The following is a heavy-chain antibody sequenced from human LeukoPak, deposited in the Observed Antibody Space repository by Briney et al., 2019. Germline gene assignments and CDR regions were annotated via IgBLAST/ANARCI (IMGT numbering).Heavy chain of an antibody. D-gene: IGHD6-13*01. CDR2: IDPNSGGT. V-gene: IGHV1-2*02. CDR1: GYTFTGYY. J-gene: IGHJ4*02. Sequence: GASVKVSCKASGYTFTGYYMHWVRQAPGQGLEWMGWIDPNSGGTNYAQKFQGRVTMTRDTSISTAYMELSRLRSDDTAVYYCARANPGSSWYYYWGQGTLVTVS. CDR3: ARANPGSSWYYY.